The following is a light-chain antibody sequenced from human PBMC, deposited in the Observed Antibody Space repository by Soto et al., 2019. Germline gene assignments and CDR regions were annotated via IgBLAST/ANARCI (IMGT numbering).Light chain of an antibody. CDR2: DAS. J-gene: IGKJ2*02. V-gene: IGKV1-5*01. Sequence: DIQMTQSPSTLSASVGDRVTITCRASQSISSWLAWYQQKPGKAPKLLIYDASSLESGVPSRFSGSGSRTEFTLPISSLLPDDFATYYCQKYNSYPCTFGQGTKLEIK. CDR3: QKYNSYPCT. CDR1: QSISSW.